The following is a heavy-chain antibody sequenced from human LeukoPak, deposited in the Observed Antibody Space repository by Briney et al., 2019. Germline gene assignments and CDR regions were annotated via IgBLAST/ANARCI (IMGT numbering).Heavy chain of an antibody. CDR3: ARGGVGAITFDY. Sequence: SETLSLTCAVYGGSFSGYYWGWIRQPPGKGLEWIGEINHSGSTNYNPSLKSRVTISVDTSKNQFSLKLSSVTAADTAVYYCARGGVGAITFDYWGQGTLVTVSS. V-gene: IGHV4-34*01. CDR2: INHSGST. CDR1: GGSFSGYY. D-gene: IGHD1-26*01. J-gene: IGHJ4*02.